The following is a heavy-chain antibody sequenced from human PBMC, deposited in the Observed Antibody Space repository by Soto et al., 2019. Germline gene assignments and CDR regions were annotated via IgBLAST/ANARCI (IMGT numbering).Heavy chain of an antibody. Sequence: ASVKVSCKASGYTFTDHFLHWVRQAPGQGPEWVGWINPDSGGTIYAQKFRGRVTLTRDTSINTAYMELSGLRSDDTAVYYCARDYYGSGMDVWGQGTTVTVSS. D-gene: IGHD3-10*01. J-gene: IGHJ6*02. CDR1: GYTFTDHF. V-gene: IGHV1-2*02. CDR2: INPDSGGT. CDR3: ARDYYGSGMDV.